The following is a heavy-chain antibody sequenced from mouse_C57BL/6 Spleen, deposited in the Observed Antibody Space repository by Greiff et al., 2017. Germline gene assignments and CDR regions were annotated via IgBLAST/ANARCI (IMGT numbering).Heavy chain of an antibody. Sequence: QVQLQQPGAELVMPGASVKLSCKASGYTFTSYWMHWVKQRPGQGLEWIGEIDPSDSYTNYNQKFQGESTLTVDKSSSTAYMQLSSLTSEDSAVYYCARSRDGNYGYFEVWGTGTTVTVSS. CDR1: GYTFTSYW. CDR3: ARSRDGNYGYFEV. V-gene: IGHV1-69*01. D-gene: IGHD2-1*01. J-gene: IGHJ1*03. CDR2: IDPSDSYT.